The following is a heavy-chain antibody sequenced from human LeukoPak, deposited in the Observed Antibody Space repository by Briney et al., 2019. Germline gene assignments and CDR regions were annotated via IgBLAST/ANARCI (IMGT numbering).Heavy chain of an antibody. CDR1: GYSISSGYY. D-gene: IGHD3-10*01. CDR2: IYYSGST. Sequence: PSETLSLTCTVSGYSISSGYYWGWIRQPPGKGLEWIGSIYYSGSTYYNPSLKSRVTILVDTSKNQFSLKLSSVTAADTAVYYCARGILLWFGESKYNWFDPWGQGTLVTVSS. J-gene: IGHJ5*02. V-gene: IGHV4-38-2*02. CDR3: ARGILLWFGESKYNWFDP.